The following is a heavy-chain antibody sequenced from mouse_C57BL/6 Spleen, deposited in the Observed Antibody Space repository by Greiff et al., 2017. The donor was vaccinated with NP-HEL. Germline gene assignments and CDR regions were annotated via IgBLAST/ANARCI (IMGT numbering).Heavy chain of an antibody. CDR3: ASSSYDYDGSFDV. CDR1: GFTFSDYG. V-gene: IGHV5-17*01. Sequence: EVKLMESGGGLVKPGGSLKLSCAASGFTFSDYGMHWVRQAPEKGLEWVAYISSGSSTIYYADTVTGRFTISRDNAKNTLFLQVTSLRSEGTAMYYCASSSYDYDGSFDVWGTGTTVTVSS. J-gene: IGHJ1*03. D-gene: IGHD2-4*01. CDR2: ISSGSSTI.